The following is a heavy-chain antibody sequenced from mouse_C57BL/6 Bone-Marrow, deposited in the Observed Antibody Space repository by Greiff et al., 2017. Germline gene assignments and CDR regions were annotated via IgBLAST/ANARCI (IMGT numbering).Heavy chain of an antibody. V-gene: IGHV1-18*01. Sequence: DVKLVESGPELVKPGASVKIPCKASGYTFTDYNMDWVKQSHGKSLEWIGDINPNNGGTIYNQKFKGKATLTVDKSSSTAYMELRSLTSEDTAVYYCARLEPSYYGSSSLYYYAMDYWGQGTSVTVSS. J-gene: IGHJ4*01. CDR2: INPNNGGT. CDR1: GYTFTDYN. D-gene: IGHD1-1*01. CDR3: ARLEPSYYGSSSLYYYAMDY.